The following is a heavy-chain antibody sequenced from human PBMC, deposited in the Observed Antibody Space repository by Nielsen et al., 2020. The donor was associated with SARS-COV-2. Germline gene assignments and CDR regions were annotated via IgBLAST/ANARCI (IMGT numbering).Heavy chain of an antibody. J-gene: IGHJ6*02. V-gene: IGHV1-69*15. CDR3: ASSNCSSTSCYRLYYGMDV. D-gene: IGHD2-2*01. CDR2: IIPIFGTA. Sequence: WVRQAPGQGLEWMGRIIPIFGTANYAQKFQGRVTITADESTSTAYMELSSLRSEDTAVYYCASSNCSSTSCYRLYYGMDVWGQGTTVTVSS.